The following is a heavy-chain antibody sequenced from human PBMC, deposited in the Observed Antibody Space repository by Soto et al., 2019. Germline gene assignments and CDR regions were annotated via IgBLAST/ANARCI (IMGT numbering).Heavy chain of an antibody. CDR1: GFMFSNHG. CDR2: IWSDGNNR. V-gene: IGHV3-33*01. J-gene: IGHJ4*02. Sequence: ESGGGVVQPGRSLRLSCAASGFMFSNHGMHGVRQAPGKGLEWVAVIWSDGNNRYYADSVKGRFTISRDNSKNTVYLQMNSLRPEDTAVYYCVRGDNWNDEASDYWGQGTLVTVSS. CDR3: VRGDNWNDEASDY. D-gene: IGHD1-1*01.